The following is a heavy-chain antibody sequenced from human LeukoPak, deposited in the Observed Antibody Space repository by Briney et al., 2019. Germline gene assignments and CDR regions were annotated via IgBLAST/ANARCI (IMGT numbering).Heavy chain of an antibody. D-gene: IGHD5-12*01. CDR1: GFIFSSYD. V-gene: IGHV3-64D*09. Sequence: GGSLRLSCSASGFIFSSYDMHWVRQAPGKGLEYVSGISSNGGSTYYADSVKGGFTISRDNSKNTLDLQMSSLRAEDTAVYYCVNGGYSGYDLDDWGQGTLVTVSS. CDR2: ISSNGGST. CDR3: VNGGYSGYDLDD. J-gene: IGHJ4*02.